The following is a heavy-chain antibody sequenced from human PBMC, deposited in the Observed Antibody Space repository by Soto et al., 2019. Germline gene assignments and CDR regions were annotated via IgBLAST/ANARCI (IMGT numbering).Heavy chain of an antibody. Sequence: QLQLQESGPGLVKPSETLSLICSVSGGSISRDTFYWGWFRQPPGKGVEWIGSIYYNGNTYYNPSLTGRVTISIDTSKNQFSLKVSSVTVADTCVYYCARPRTYNKYADSFSGLDVWGQGPTVTVSS. D-gene: IGHD2-8*01. CDR2: IYYNGNT. J-gene: IGHJ6*02. CDR3: ARPRTYNKYADSFSGLDV. CDR1: GGSISRDTFY. V-gene: IGHV4-39*01.